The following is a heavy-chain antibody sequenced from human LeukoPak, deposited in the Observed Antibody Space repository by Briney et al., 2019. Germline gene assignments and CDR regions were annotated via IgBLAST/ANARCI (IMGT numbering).Heavy chain of an antibody. J-gene: IGHJ6*03. CDR2: MNPTSGDT. V-gene: IGHV1-8*01. CDR3: ARVVMKAFYYYYMDV. D-gene: IGHD2-21*01. CDR1: GYTFSDYD. Sequence: ASVKVSCEASGYTFSDYDVNWVRQAPGQGLEWMGWMNPTSGDTGYAQKFQGRVTMTRSMSKNTAYMELSRLRSEDTAVYFCARVVMKAFYYYYMDVWEKGTTIIISS.